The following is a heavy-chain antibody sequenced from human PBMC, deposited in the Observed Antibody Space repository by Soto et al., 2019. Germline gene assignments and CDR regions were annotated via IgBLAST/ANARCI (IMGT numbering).Heavy chain of an antibody. CDR2: ISYDGSDK. J-gene: IGHJ4*02. CDR3: AKDWDAPGIWHYFDY. CDR1: GFTFSSYG. Sequence: PGGSLRLSCAASGFTFSSYGIHWVRQAPGKGLEWVAVISYDGSDKYYADSVKGRFTISRDNSKNTLYLQMNGLRAEDTAVYYCAKDWDAPGIWHYFDYWRQGSLVTISS. V-gene: IGHV3-30*18. D-gene: IGHD6-13*01.